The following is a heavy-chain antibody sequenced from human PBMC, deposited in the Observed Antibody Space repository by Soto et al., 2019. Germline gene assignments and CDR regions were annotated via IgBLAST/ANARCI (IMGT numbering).Heavy chain of an antibody. D-gene: IGHD1-1*01. CDR2: TYYRSKWYI. V-gene: IGHV6-1*01. J-gene: IGHJ6*03. Sequence: QVQLQQSGPGLVKPSQTLSLTCDISGDSVSSNSAAWNWIRQTPSRGLEWLGRTYYRSKWYINYGVSVKSRITVNPDTSKNHFSLQLNSVTPEDTAVYYCARGSWDDVTGHYYMDVWGKGTTVTVSS. CDR1: GDSVSSNSAA. CDR3: ARGSWDDVTGHYYMDV.